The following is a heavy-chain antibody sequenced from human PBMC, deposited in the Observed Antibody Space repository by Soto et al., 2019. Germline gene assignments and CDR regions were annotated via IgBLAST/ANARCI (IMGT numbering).Heavy chain of an antibody. D-gene: IGHD3-16*01. CDR2: ISHDGNKK. Sequence: QVQVGESGGGVVQPGRSLRLSCVASGFAFSSYGMHWVRQAPGKGLEWVAVISHDGNKKYYADSVKGRFTVSRDNSKNTVFLQMSSLRAEDTAVFYCAKGLEVGVLHYGMHVWGQGTTVTVSS. CDR3: AKGLEVGVLHYGMHV. J-gene: IGHJ6*02. V-gene: IGHV3-30*18. CDR1: GFAFSSYG.